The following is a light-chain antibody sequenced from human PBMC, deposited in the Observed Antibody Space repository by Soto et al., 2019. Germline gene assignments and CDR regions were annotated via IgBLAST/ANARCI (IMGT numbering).Light chain of an antibody. CDR1: SGHSSSA. CDR2: LNSDGSH. V-gene: IGLV4-69*01. J-gene: IGLJ2*01. CDR3: QTWVSGIEV. Sequence: QPVLTQSPSASASLGASVKLTCTLSSGHSSSAIAWHQQQPEKGPRYLMKLNSDGSHSKGDGIPDGFSGSSSGAERYLTISSLQSEDEADYYCQTWVSGIEVFGGGTKVTVL.